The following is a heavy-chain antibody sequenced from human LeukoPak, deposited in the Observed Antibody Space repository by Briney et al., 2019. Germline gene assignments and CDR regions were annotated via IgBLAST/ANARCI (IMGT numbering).Heavy chain of an antibody. J-gene: IGHJ5*02. CDR2: INPKSGDT. V-gene: IGHV1-2*02. CDR3: ARGFYNWNDRWFDP. D-gene: IGHD1-20*01. Sequence: ASAKVSXKASGYTFTDYYMHWVRQAPGQGLEWMGWINPKSGDTNYAQKFQGRVIMTRHTSISSAYMELSRLISDDTAVYYCARGFYNWNDRWFDPWGQGTLVIVSS. CDR1: GYTFTDYY.